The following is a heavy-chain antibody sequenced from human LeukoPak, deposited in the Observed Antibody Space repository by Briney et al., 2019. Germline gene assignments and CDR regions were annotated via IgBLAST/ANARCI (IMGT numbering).Heavy chain of an antibody. CDR2: ISGSGGST. CDR1: GFTFSSYA. CDR3: AKDLEIVGATLNWFDP. V-gene: IGHV3-23*01. J-gene: IGHJ5*02. Sequence: GGSLRLSCAASGFTFSSYAMSWVRQAPGKGLEWVSAISGSGGSTYYADSVKGRFTISRDNSKNTLYLQMNSLRAEDTAVYYCAKDLEIVGATLNWFDPWGQGTLVTVSS. D-gene: IGHD1-26*01.